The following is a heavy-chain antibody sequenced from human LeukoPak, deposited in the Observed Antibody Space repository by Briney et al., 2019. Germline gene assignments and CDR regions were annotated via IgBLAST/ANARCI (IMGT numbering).Heavy chain of an antibody. Sequence: GGSLRLSCAASGFIFSSYSMNWVRQAPGKGLEWVSSISTSSSYISYADSVKGRFTISRDNAKNSLYLQMNSLRAEDTAVYYCARDFGGGTNYYSGMDVWGPGTTVSVSS. CDR3: ARDFGGGTNYYSGMDV. J-gene: IGHJ6*02. CDR2: ISTSSSYI. CDR1: GFIFSSYS. D-gene: IGHD2-15*01. V-gene: IGHV3-21*01.